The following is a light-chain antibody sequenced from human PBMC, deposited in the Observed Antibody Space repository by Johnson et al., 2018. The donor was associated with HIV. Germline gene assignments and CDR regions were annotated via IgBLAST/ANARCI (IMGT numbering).Light chain of an antibody. CDR1: SSNIGNNY. V-gene: IGLV1-51*01. CDR2: DNN. J-gene: IGLJ1*01. CDR3: GTWDSHLSGGLYV. Sequence: QAVLTQPPSVSAAPGQKVTISCSGSSSNIGNNYVSWYQHLPGTAPQLLIYDNNKRPSGIPDRFSGSKSGTSATLGITGLQTGDEADYYCGTWDSHLSGGLYVFGSGTRVTVL.